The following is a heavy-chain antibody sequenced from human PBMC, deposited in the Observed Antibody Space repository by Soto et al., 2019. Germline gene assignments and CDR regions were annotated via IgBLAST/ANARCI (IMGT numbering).Heavy chain of an antibody. V-gene: IGHV1-69*13. J-gene: IGHJ4*02. CDR2: IIPIFGTA. Sequence: ASVKVSCKASGGTFSSYAISWVRQAPGQGLEWMGGIIPIFGTANYAQKFQGRVTITADESTSTAYMELSSLRSEDTAVYYCAREYSSSSRHFDYWGQGTLVTVSS. CDR3: AREYSSSSRHFDY. CDR1: GGTFSSYA. D-gene: IGHD6-6*01.